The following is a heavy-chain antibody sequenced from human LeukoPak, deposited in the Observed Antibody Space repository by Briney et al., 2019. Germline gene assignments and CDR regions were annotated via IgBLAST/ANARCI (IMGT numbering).Heavy chain of an antibody. V-gene: IGHV4-61*02. CDR1: GDSISSGSYY. J-gene: IGHJ4*02. CDR2: IYTSGST. CDR3: ASHDSSGYMPWIDY. D-gene: IGHD3-22*01. Sequence: PSQTLSLTCTVSGDSISSGSYYWSWIRQPAGKGLEWIGRIYTSGSTNYNPSLKSRVTISVDTSKNQFSLKLSSVTAADTAVYYCASHDSSGYMPWIDYWGQGTLVTVSS.